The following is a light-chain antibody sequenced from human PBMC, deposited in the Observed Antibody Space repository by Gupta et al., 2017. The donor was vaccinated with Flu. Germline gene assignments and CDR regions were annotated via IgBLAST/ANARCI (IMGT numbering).Light chain of an antibody. CDR1: QEISKY. V-gene: IGKV1-39*01. J-gene: IGKJ2*01. Sequence: PSSKSASVGDRVTFSRRASQEISKYLFWFQQTPGKAPSLLINSASTLTSGVPCRFSGTGSGTEFTLAISRRHPEESASYCCQHRYGLPSTFGQGTKLDI. CDR3: QHRYGLPST. CDR2: SAS.